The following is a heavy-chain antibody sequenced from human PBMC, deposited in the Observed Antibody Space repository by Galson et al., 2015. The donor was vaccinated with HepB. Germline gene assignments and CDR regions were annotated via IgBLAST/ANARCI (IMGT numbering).Heavy chain of an antibody. Sequence: SLRLSCAASGFTFSSYSMNWVRQAPGKGLEWVSSISSSSSYIYYADSVKGRFTISRDNSRNTLFLHMNSLRPEDTAPYYCVKGGGYSAIRGRGGFDSWGQGALVTVSS. CDR3: VKGGGYSAIRGRGGFDS. D-gene: IGHD5-12*01. V-gene: IGHV3-21*01. CDR1: GFTFSSYS. J-gene: IGHJ4*02. CDR2: ISSSSSYI.